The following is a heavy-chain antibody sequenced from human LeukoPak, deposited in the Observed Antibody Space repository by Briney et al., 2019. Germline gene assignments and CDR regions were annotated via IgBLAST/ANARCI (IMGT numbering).Heavy chain of an antibody. CDR2: INHSGST. V-gene: IGHV4-34*01. D-gene: IGHD5-18*01. Sequence: PSETLSLTCAVYGGSFSGYYWSWIRQPPGKGLEWNGEINHSGSTNYNPSLKSRVTISVDTSKNQFSLKLSSVTAADTAVYYCARGEDDTSVYSYGYWGQGTLVTVSS. J-gene: IGHJ4*02. CDR3: ARGEDDTSVYSYGY. CDR1: GGSFSGYY.